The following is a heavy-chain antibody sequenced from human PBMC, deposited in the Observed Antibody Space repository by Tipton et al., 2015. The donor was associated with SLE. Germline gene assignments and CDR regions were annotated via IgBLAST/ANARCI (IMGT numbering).Heavy chain of an antibody. J-gene: IGHJ4*02. CDR1: GGSITSDTYY. CDR2: LKTSGTT. Sequence: TLSLTCTVSGGSITSDTYYWSWIRQAAGQRLEWIGRLKTSGTTNYNPYLRGRFTISVDTSQNQFSLSVTSLTAADTAVYYFARASDYGRTFDSWGRGTRVTVSS. V-gene: IGHV4-61*02. CDR3: ARASDYGRTFDS. D-gene: IGHD4/OR15-4a*01.